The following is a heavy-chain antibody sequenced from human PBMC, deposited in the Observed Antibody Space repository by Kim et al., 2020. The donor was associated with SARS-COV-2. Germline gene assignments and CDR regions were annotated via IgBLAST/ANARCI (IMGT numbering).Heavy chain of an antibody. Sequence: GGSLRLSCAASGFTFSSYSMNWVRQAPGKGLEWVSYISSSSSTIYYADSVKGRFTISRDNAKNSLYLQMNSLRDEDTAVYYCARDHPHKWELLIYYYYGMDVWGQGTTVTVSS. CDR1: GFTFSSYS. CDR3: ARDHPHKWELLIYYYYGMDV. D-gene: IGHD1-26*01. V-gene: IGHV3-48*02. CDR2: ISSSSSTI. J-gene: IGHJ6*02.